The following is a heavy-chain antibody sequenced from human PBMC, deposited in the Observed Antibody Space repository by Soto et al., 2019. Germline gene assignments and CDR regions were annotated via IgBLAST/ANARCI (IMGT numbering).Heavy chain of an antibody. CDR3: AKEGAIAARAPLAAYYYYCTDV. J-gene: IGHJ6*04. CDR2: ISWHSGSI. V-gene: IGHV3-9*01. CDR1: VVTVGDYA. Sequence: GGSLRLSCASPVVTVGDYAMHWGRQAPGKGLEGVSGISWHSGSIGYADSVKGRFTISRDNAKNSLYLQMNSLRAEDTALYYCAKEGAIAARAPLAAYYYYCTDVWDKGTTGTVSS. D-gene: IGHD6-6*01.